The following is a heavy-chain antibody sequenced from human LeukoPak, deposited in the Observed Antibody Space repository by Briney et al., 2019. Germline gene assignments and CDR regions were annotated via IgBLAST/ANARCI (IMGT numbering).Heavy chain of an antibody. V-gene: IGHV1-24*01. CDR3: ATYSKLYESGRLVFGH. CDR2: FNPEDGET. CDR1: GYTLTELS. J-gene: IGHJ4*02. D-gene: IGHD3-9*01. Sequence: ASVKVSCKVSGYTLTELSMHWVRQAPGKGLEWMGGFNPEDGETIYAQKFQGRVTMTEDTSTDTAYMKLSSLRSEDTAVYYCATYSKLYESGRLVFGHWGQGTLVTVSS.